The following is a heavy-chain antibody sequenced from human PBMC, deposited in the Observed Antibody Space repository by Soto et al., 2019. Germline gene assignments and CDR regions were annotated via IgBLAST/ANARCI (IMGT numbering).Heavy chain of an antibody. D-gene: IGHD2-2*01. V-gene: IGHV3-11*01. CDR1: GFTFSDFY. Sequence: QVQLVESGGGLVKPGGSLRLSCAASGFTFSDFYMSWIRRAPGKGLEWVSYISSSGPTMFYADSVKGRFTISRDNAKSSLYLQMNSLRAEDTAVYYCARPGSVIPAAITAFDIWGQGTMVTVSS. CDR3: ARPGSVIPAAITAFDI. J-gene: IGHJ3*02. CDR2: ISSSGPTM.